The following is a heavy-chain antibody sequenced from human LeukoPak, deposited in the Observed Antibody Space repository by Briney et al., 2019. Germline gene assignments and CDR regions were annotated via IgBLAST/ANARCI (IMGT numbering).Heavy chain of an antibody. Sequence: SETLSLTCTVSGGSISYYYWSWIRQPPGKGLEWIGYIYYSGSTNYNPSLKSRVTISVDTSKNQFSLKLNSVTAADTAVYYCARSGRGSSAGFDYWGQGTLVTVSS. D-gene: IGHD3-10*01. CDR1: GGSISYYY. CDR2: IYYSGST. CDR3: ARSGRGSSAGFDY. V-gene: IGHV4-59*01. J-gene: IGHJ4*02.